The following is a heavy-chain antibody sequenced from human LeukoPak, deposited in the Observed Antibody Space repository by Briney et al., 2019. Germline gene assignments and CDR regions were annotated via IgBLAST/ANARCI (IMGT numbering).Heavy chain of an antibody. CDR2: INHSGST. J-gene: IGHJ5*02. D-gene: IGHD1-1*01. CDR3: ARARNDPTFDP. Sequence: SETLSLTCAVYGGSFRGYYWSWIRQPPGKGLEWIGEINHSGSTNYNPSLKSRVTISVDTSKNQFSLKLSSVTAADTAVYYCARARNDPTFDPWGQGTLVTVSS. V-gene: IGHV4-34*01. CDR1: GGSFRGYY.